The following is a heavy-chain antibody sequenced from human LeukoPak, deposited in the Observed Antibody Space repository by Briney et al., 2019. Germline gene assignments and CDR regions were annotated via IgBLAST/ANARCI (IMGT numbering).Heavy chain of an antibody. D-gene: IGHD5/OR15-5a*01. Sequence: GGSLRLSCTASGFPFSDFWVTWVRQAPGKGLEWVANIKKDGTETYYVDSVKGRFTVSRENAKNALYLHMNGLRAADTAVYYCARGGYSVYFFSGDYWGQGSLVTVSS. J-gene: IGHJ4*02. CDR2: IKKDGTET. CDR3: ARGGYSVYFFSGDY. V-gene: IGHV3-7*03. CDR1: GFPFSDFW.